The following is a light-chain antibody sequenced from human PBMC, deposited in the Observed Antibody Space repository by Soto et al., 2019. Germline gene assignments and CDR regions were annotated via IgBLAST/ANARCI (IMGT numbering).Light chain of an antibody. V-gene: IGKV3-15*01. CDR2: GAS. CDR1: QSVSSN. Sequence: EIVMTQSSATLSVSPGERATLSCRASQSVSSNLARYQQKPGQAPRLLFYGASTRATGIPARFSGSGSGTEFTLTISSLQSEDFAVYYCQQYNSWPYTFGQGTNLEIK. CDR3: QQYNSWPYT. J-gene: IGKJ2*01.